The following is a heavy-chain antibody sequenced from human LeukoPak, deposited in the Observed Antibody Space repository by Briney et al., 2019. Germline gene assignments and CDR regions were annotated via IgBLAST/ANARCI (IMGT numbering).Heavy chain of an antibody. J-gene: IGHJ6*03. CDR1: GYSISSSYY. Sequence: SETLSLTCAVSGYSISSSYYWSWIRQPPGKGLEWIGYIYYSGSTNYNPSLKSRVTISVDTSKNQFSLKLSSVTAADTAVYYCARDKVVPAAIYYYYYMDVWGKGTTVTVSS. CDR2: IYYSGST. V-gene: IGHV4-61*01. D-gene: IGHD2-2*01. CDR3: ARDKVVPAAIYYYYYMDV.